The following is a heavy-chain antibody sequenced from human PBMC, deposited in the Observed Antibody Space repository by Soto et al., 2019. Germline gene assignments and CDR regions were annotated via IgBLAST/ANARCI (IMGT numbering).Heavy chain of an antibody. J-gene: IGHJ6*02. CDR3: ARDRKVDFWSKGLDV. D-gene: IGHD3-3*01. CDR2: MDPNSGST. Sequence: ASVKVSCKASGYTFTSYDINWVRQAPGQGLEWLGWMDPNSGSTGYAQNFQGRVTMTRNISINTAHMELSSLRSEDTAVYYCARDRKVDFWSKGLDVWGQGTTVIVAS. CDR1: GYTFTSYD. V-gene: IGHV1-8*01.